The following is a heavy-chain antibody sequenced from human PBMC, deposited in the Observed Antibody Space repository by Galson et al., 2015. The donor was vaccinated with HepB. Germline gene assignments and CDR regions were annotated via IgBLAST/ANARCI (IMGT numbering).Heavy chain of an antibody. J-gene: IGHJ4*02. CDR2: ISWKSGSI. Sequence: SLRLSCAASGFSFDDYAMHWVRQAPGKGLEWVSRISWKSGSIGYADSVKGRLTISRDDAKNSLYLQMNSLRPEDTALYYCAKESSGWYYFDYWGQGTLVTVSS. D-gene: IGHD6-19*01. V-gene: IGHV3-9*01. CDR1: GFSFDDYA. CDR3: AKESSGWYYFDY.